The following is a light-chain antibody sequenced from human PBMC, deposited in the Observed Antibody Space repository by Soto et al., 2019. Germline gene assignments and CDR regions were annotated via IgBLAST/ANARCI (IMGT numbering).Light chain of an antibody. Sequence: EIVLTQSPGTLSLSPGERATLSCRASQSVSSSYLAWYQQKPGQAPRLLIYGASSRATGIPDRFSGSGSGTYCTLTISRLEPEDFAMYYCQQYGSSPLTFGGGTKVEIK. V-gene: IGKV3-20*01. CDR2: GAS. J-gene: IGKJ4*01. CDR3: QQYGSSPLT. CDR1: QSVSSSY.